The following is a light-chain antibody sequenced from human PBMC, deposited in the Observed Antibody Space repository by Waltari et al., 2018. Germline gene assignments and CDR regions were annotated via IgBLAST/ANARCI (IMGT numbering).Light chain of an antibody. CDR2: DVS. J-gene: IGLJ3*02. Sequence: QSALTQPASVSGSPGQSITISCTGTINDVGAYDFVSWYQHHPGKAPKLIIYDVSARPAGVSNRFSGSRSANTAARAISGLQAEDEAHYYCGSYTASDTWVFGGGTQVTVL. V-gene: IGLV2-14*01. CDR1: INDVGAYDF. CDR3: GSYTASDTWV.